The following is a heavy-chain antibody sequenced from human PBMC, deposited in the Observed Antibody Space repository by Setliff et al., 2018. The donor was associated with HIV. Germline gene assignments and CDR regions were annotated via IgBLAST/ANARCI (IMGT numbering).Heavy chain of an antibody. CDR2: MHSDGST. CDR1: GFSVSTNY. J-gene: IGHJ5*02. V-gene: IGHV3-53*01. CDR3: AKGVKYLDP. D-gene: IGHD3-16*01. Sequence: PGGSLRLSCAASGFSVSTNYLTWVRQAPGKGLEWVSLMHSDGSTYYADSVKGRFTISRDNFIYILYLHMNSLIAEDTAVYYCAKGVKYLDPWGQGTLVTVSS.